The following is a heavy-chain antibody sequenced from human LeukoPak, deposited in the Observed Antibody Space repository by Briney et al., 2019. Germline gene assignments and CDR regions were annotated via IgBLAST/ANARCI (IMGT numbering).Heavy chain of an antibody. CDR1: GGSISSYY. D-gene: IGHD3-10*01. CDR2: IYYSGST. V-gene: IGHV4-59*01. J-gene: IGHJ4*02. Sequence: SETLSLTCTVSGGSISSYYWSWIRQPPGKGLEWIGYIYYSGSTNYNPSLKSRVTISVDTSKNQFSLKLSSVTAADTAVYYCARWGDYYGLGSFDYWGQGTLVTVSS. CDR3: ARWGDYYGLGSFDY.